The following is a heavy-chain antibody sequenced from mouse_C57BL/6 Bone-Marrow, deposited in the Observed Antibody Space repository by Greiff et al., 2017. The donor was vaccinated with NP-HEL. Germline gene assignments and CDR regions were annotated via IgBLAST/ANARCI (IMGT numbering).Heavy chain of an antibody. Sequence: VQLQQPGAELVRPGTSVKLSCKASGYTFTSYWMHWVQQRPGKGLEWIGVIDPSDSYTNYNQKFKGKSTLTVDTTSSTAYMQLSSLTSEDSAVYYCARSYGNLWFAYWGQGTRVTVSA. J-gene: IGHJ3*01. CDR2: IDPSDSYT. CDR3: ARSYGNLWFAY. CDR1: GYTFTSYW. V-gene: IGHV1-59*01. D-gene: IGHD2-1*01.